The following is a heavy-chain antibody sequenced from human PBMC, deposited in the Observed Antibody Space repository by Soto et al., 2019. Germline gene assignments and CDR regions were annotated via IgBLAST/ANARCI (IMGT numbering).Heavy chain of an antibody. Sequence: GGSLRLSCAASGFTFSDYAMSWVRQAPGKGLEWVSAISSSGGTTYSADSVKGRFSISSDHSKNTLYLQMNDLRAEDTAIYYCAKSRYTSSWWGTFDCWGQGTLVTVSS. CDR2: ISSSGGTT. V-gene: IGHV3-23*01. J-gene: IGHJ4*02. CDR1: GFTFSDYA. D-gene: IGHD6-19*01. CDR3: AKSRYTSSWWGTFDC.